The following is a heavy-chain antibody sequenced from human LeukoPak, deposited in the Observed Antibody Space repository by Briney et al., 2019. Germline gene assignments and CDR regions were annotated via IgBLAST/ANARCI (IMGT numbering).Heavy chain of an antibody. J-gene: IGHJ4*02. V-gene: IGHV4-4*02. CDR1: GGSITSNNW. Sequence: SETLSLTCAVSGGSITSNNWWNWVRQPPGKGLEWIGEIHHSGSTNYNPSLKSRLTMSVDKSKNQFSLRLSSMTAADTAVYYCARDRGGVPAAKGAYYFDYWGQGTLVTVSS. D-gene: IGHD2-2*01. CDR2: IHHSGST. CDR3: ARDRGGVPAAKGAYYFDY.